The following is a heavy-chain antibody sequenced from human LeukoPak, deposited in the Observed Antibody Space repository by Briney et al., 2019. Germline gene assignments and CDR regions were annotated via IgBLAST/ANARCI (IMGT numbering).Heavy chain of an antibody. D-gene: IGHD3-10*01. CDR3: ASSSSGSYYNGFDI. CDR2: IFYSGST. J-gene: IGHJ3*02. V-gene: IGHV4-59*01. Sequence: SETLSLTCSVSGGSIRNYYLTWIRQPPGKGLEWIGYIFYSGSTNYNPSLKSRVTISLDTSKNHFSLKLNSVTAADTAVYYCASSSSGSYYNGFDIWGQGTMVTVAS. CDR1: GGSIRNYY.